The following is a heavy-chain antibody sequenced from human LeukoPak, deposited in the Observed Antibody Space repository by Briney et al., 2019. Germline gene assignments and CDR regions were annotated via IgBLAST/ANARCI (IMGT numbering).Heavy chain of an antibody. V-gene: IGHV3-66*01. Sequence: GGSLRLSCAASGFTVSSNYMSWVRQAPGKGLEWVSVIYSGGSTYYADSVKGRFTISRDNSKNTLYLQMNSLRAEDTAVYYCAREYCSSTSCYLGGQDFDYWGQGTLVTVSS. CDR3: AREYCSSTSCYLGGQDFDY. D-gene: IGHD2-2*01. CDR2: IYSGGST. CDR1: GFTVSSNY. J-gene: IGHJ4*02.